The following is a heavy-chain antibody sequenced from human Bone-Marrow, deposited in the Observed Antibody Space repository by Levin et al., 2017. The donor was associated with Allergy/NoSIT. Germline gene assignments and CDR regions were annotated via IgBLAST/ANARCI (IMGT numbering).Heavy chain of an antibody. CDR2: ISSSTTYK. J-gene: IGHJ4*02. CDR1: GFTFSSYS. CDR3: ARDSEGSCSSTSCYEIDY. D-gene: IGHD2-2*01. Sequence: GSLRLSCAASGFTFSSYSMNWVRQAPGKGLEWVSSISSSTTYKYYADSAKGRFTISRDNAKNSLFLQMNSLRAEDTAVYYCARDSEGSCSSTSCYEIDYWGQGTLVTVSS. V-gene: IGHV3-21*01.